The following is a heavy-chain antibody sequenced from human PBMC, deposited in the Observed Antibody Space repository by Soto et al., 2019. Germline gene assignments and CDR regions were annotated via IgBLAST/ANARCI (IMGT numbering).Heavy chain of an antibody. CDR2: IYYSGST. J-gene: IGHJ6*03. Sequence: PSETLSLTCTVSGGSISSSSYYWGWIRQPPGKGLEWIGSIYYSGSTYYNPSLKSRVTISVDTSKNQFSLKLTSVTAADTAVYFCAIRQAGYYYMDVWGKGTTVTVSS. CDR1: GGSISSSSYY. V-gene: IGHV4-39*07. CDR3: AIRQAGYYYMDV.